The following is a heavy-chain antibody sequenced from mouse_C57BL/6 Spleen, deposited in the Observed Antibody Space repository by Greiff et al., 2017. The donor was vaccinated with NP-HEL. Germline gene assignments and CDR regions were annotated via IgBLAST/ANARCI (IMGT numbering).Heavy chain of an antibody. CDR3: ARQGDYDPFAY. V-gene: IGHV5-6*01. D-gene: IGHD2-4*01. J-gene: IGHJ3*01. CDR1: GFTFSSYG. Sequence: EVQRVESGGDLVKPGGSLKLSCAASGFTFSSYGMSWVRQTPDKRLEWVATISSGGSYTYYPDSVKGRFTISRDNAKNTLYLQMSSLKSEDTAMYYCARQGDYDPFAYWGQGTLVTVSA. CDR2: ISSGGSYT.